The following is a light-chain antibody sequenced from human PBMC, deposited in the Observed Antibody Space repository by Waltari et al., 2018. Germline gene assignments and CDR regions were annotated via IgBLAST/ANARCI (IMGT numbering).Light chain of an antibody. CDR3: LQYNSSPFT. CDR1: QSISSW. V-gene: IGKV1-5*03. J-gene: IGKJ2*01. CDR2: KAS. Sequence: DIQMTQSTSSLSASAGDTVTITCRASQSISSWLDWYQQRPGKAPQLVIYKASSLESGVPTRFSGSGSGTDFTLTISGLQSEDFATYYCLQYNSSPFTFGQGTTVEIK.